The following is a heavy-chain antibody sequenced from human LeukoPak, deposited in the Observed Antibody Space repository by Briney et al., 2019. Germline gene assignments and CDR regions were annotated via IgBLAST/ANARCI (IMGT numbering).Heavy chain of an antibody. Sequence: PGGSLRLSCAASGFAFSGYSLNWVRQAPGKGLEWVSYISGSSSTIYYADSVKDRFTISRDNAKNSLYLQMSSLRAEDTAVYYCARYRSGGSRGFDYWGQGTLVTVSS. CDR1: GFAFSGYS. V-gene: IGHV3-48*01. J-gene: IGHJ4*02. CDR2: ISGSSSTI. D-gene: IGHD6-19*01. CDR3: ARYRSGGSRGFDY.